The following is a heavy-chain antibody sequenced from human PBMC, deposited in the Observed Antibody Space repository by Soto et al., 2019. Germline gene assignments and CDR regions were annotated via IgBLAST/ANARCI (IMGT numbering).Heavy chain of an antibody. Sequence: WASVKVSCKASGYTFTSYAMHWVRQAPGQRLEWMGWINAGNGNTKYSQKFQGRVTITRDTSASTAYMELSSLRSEDTAVYYCARSPGTLGQYSYGFDYWGQGTLVTVSS. J-gene: IGHJ4*02. CDR2: INAGNGNT. CDR3: ARSPGTLGQYSYGFDY. V-gene: IGHV1-3*01. CDR1: GYTFTSYA. D-gene: IGHD5-18*01.